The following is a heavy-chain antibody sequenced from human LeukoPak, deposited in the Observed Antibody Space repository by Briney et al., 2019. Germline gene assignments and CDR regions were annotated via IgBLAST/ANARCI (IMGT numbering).Heavy chain of an antibody. J-gene: IGHJ4*02. Sequence: PGGSLRLSCAASGFTFSSYWMHWVRQAPGKGLVWVSLINSDGSFTTYADSVKGRFTISRDNVKNTVYLQMNSLRAEDTAVYYCARGGTKGSIDYWGQGTLVTVSS. D-gene: IGHD3-16*01. V-gene: IGHV3-74*01. CDR1: GFTFSSYW. CDR3: ARGGTKGSIDY. CDR2: INSDGSFT.